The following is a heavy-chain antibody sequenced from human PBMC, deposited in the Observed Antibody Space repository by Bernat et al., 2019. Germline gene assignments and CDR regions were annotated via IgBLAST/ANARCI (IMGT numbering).Heavy chain of an antibody. CDR3: AKDRLAARPRFDY. CDR1: GFTFSSYA. Sequence: EVQLLESGGGLVQPGGSLRLSCAASGFTFSSYARSWVRQAPGRGLEWVSAISGSGGRQYYAGSVKSRFTISRDNSKNTLYLQMNSLRAEDTAVYYCAKDRLAARPRFDYWGQGTLVTVSS. V-gene: IGHV3-23*01. CDR2: ISGSGGRQ. J-gene: IGHJ4*02. D-gene: IGHD6-6*01.